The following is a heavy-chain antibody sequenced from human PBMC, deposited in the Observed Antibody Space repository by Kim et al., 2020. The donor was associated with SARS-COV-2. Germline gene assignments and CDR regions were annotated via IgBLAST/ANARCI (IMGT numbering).Heavy chain of an antibody. CDR2: INHSGST. CDR1: GGSFSGYY. D-gene: IGHD1-26*01. V-gene: IGHV4-34*01. J-gene: IGHJ4*02. Sequence: SETLSLTCAVYGGSFSGYYWSWIRQPPGKGLEWIGEINHSGSTNYNPSLKSRVTISVDTSKNQFSLKLSSVTAADTAVYYCTAGWELPSPNDYWGQGTLVTVSS. CDR3: TAGWELPSPNDY.